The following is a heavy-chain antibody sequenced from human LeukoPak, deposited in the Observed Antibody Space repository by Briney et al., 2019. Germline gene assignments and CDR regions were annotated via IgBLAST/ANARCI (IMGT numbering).Heavy chain of an antibody. J-gene: IGHJ4*02. Sequence: GGSLRLSCTASGFTFGDYAMSWVRQAPGKGLEWVGFIRSKAYGGTTEYAASVKGRFTISRDDSKSIAYLQMNSLKTEDTAEYYCTRGVVDDYVWGSYRVQYYFDYWGQGTLVTVSS. CDR1: GFTFGDYA. V-gene: IGHV3-49*04. D-gene: IGHD3-16*02. CDR3: TRGVVDDYVWGSYRVQYYFDY. CDR2: IRSKAYGGTT.